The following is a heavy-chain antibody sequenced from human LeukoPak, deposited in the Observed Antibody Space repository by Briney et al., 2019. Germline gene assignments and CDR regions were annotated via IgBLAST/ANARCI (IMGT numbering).Heavy chain of an antibody. D-gene: IGHD3-10*01. J-gene: IGHJ5*02. V-gene: IGHV4-34*01. Sequence: SEILSLTCAVYGGSFSGYYWSWIRQPPGKGLEWIGEINHSGSTNYNPSLKSRVTISVDTSKNQFSLKLSSVTAADTAVYYCARGFTISSFDPWGQGTLVTVSS. CDR2: INHSGST. CDR3: ARGFTISSFDP. CDR1: GGSFSGYY.